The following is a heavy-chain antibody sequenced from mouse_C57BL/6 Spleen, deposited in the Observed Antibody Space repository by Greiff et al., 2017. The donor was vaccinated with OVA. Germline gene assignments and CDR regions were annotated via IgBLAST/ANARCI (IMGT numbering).Heavy chain of an antibody. CDR2: ISSGSSTI. J-gene: IGHJ4*01. Sequence: EVQGVESGGGLVKPGGSLKLSCAASGFTFSDYGMHWVRQAPEKGLEWVAYISSGSSTIYYADTVKGRFTISRDNAKNTLFLQMTSLRSEDTAMYDCARREGYYGSFYAMDYWGQGTSVTVSS. CDR1: GFTFSDYG. V-gene: IGHV5-17*01. CDR3: ARREGYYGSFYAMDY. D-gene: IGHD1-1*01.